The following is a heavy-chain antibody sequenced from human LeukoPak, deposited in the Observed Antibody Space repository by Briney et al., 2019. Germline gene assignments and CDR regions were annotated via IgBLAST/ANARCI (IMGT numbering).Heavy chain of an antibody. D-gene: IGHD3-22*01. CDR3: ARETYYYDSSTYFRATDY. CDR1: GFSFSRYS. Sequence: GGSLRLSCTASGFSFSRYSVNWVRQAPGKGLEWVSYIGSINDRTTHYADSVRGRFTISRDNAKNSLYLQMNSLRAEDTAVYYCARETYYYDSSTYFRATDYWGQGTLVTVSS. V-gene: IGHV3-48*04. CDR2: IGSINDRTT. J-gene: IGHJ4*02.